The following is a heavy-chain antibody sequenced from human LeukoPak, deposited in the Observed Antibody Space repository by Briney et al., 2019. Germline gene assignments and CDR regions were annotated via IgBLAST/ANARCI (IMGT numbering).Heavy chain of an antibody. CDR3: ARHYSDSRVDAFDV. V-gene: IGHV5-10-1*01. CDR1: GYRFTSYW. J-gene: IGHJ3*01. Sequence: GESLKISCKGSGYRFTSYWISWLRQMPGKGLEWMGRIDPSDSYHSYSPAFQGHVTISADKSLSTAYLQWSSLKASDSAMYYCARHYSDSRVDAFDVWGQGTMVTVSA. D-gene: IGHD3-22*01. CDR2: IDPSDSYH.